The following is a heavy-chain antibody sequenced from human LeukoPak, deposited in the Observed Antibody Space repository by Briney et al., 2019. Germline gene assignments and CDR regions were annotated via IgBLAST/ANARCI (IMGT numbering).Heavy chain of an antibody. V-gene: IGHV3-7*01. CDR2: IKQDGSEK. D-gene: IGHD6-6*01. J-gene: IGHJ4*02. CDR3: ARESSLQLILFDY. CDR1: GLTFSSYW. Sequence: PGGSLRLSCAASGLTFSSYWMSWVRQAPGKGLEWVANIKQDGSEKYYVDSVKGRFTISRDNAKNSLYLQMNSLRAEDTAVYYCARESSLQLILFDYWGQGTLVTVSS.